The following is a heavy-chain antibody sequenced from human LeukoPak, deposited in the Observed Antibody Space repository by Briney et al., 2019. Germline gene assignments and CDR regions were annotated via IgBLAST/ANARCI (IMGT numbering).Heavy chain of an antibody. J-gene: IGHJ4*02. V-gene: IGHV3-11*01. CDR1: GFTFSDYY. CDR2: ISRSAIST. CDR3: GRDFRDRSMPIDS. D-gene: IGHD2/OR15-2a*01. Sequence: GGSLRLSCAASGFTFSDYYMSWIRQAPGKGLEWLSYISRSAISTHYADSVKGRFTISRDNAKNSLYLQMNSLRVEDTAVYYCGRDFRDRSMPIDSWGQGTLVTVSS.